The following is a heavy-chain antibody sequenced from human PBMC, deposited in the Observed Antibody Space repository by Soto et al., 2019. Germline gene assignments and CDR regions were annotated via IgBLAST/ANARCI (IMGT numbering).Heavy chain of an antibody. CDR3: ATAVDTERGSSGWNFDY. J-gene: IGHJ4*02. Sequence: ASVKVSCKVSGYTLTELSMHWVRQAPGKGLEWMGGFDPEDGETIYAQKFQGRVTMTEDTSTDTAYMELSSLRSEDTAVYYCATAVDTERGSSGWNFDYWVQGTLVAVSS. V-gene: IGHV1-24*01. CDR2: FDPEDGET. D-gene: IGHD6-19*01. CDR1: GYTLTELS.